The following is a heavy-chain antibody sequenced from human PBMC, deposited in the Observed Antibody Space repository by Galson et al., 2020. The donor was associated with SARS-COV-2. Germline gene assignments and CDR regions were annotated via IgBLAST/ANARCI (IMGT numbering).Heavy chain of an antibody. D-gene: IGHD3-10*01. CDR1: GYSISSGYY. Sequence: SETLSLTCTVSGYSISSGYYWGWIRQPPGKGLEWIGSIYHSGSTYYNPSLKSRVTISVDTSKNQFSLKLSSVTAADTAVYYCARDEWGYYGSGSYSHYYYYGMDVWGQGTTVTVSS. CDR2: IYHSGST. J-gene: IGHJ6*02. V-gene: IGHV4-38-2*02. CDR3: ARDEWGYYGSGSYSHYYYYGMDV.